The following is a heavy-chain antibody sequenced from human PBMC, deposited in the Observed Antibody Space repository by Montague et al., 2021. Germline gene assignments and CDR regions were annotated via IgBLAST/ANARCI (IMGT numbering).Heavy chain of an antibody. J-gene: IGHJ4*02. CDR2: ISRSRSYI. Sequence: SLRLSCAASGFTFRSYSMNWVRQAPGKGLEWVASISRSRSYIYYTDSVKGRFTISRDNAKNSLYLQMNSLRAEDTAVYYCARDYYGSGRGKGYFDYWGQGTLVTVSS. CDR1: GFTFRSYS. D-gene: IGHD3-10*01. CDR3: ARDYYGSGRGKGYFDY. V-gene: IGHV3-21*01.